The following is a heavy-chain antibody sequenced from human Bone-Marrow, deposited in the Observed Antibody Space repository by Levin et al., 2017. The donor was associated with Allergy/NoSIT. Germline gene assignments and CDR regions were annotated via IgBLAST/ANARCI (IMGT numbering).Heavy chain of an antibody. CDR1: GYTFTSYY. Sequence: GESLKISCKASGYTFTSYYMHWVRQAPGQGLEWMGIINPSGGSTSYAQKFQGRVTMTRDTSTSTVYMELSSLRSEDTAVYYCAREVYCSSTSCRGVVWFDPWGQGTLVTVSS. D-gene: IGHD2-2*01. CDR3: AREVYCSSTSCRGVVWFDP. V-gene: IGHV1-46*01. CDR2: INPSGGST. J-gene: IGHJ5*02.